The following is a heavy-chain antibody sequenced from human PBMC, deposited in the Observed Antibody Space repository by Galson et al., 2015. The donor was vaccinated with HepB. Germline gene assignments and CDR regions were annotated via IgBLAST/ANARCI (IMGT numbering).Heavy chain of an antibody. CDR3: TTDRYYYGMDV. V-gene: IGHV3-15*07. CDR1: GFTFSNAW. CDR2: IKRKTDGGTT. Sequence: SLRLSCAASGFTFSNAWMNWVRQAPGKGLEWVGRIKRKTDGGTTDYAAPVKGRFTISRDDSKNTLCLQMNSLKTEDTAVYYCTTDRYYYGMDVWGQGTTVTVSS. J-gene: IGHJ6*02.